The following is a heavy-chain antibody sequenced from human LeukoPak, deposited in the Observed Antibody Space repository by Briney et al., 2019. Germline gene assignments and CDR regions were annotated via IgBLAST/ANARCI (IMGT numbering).Heavy chain of an antibody. CDR1: GGSISSSSYY. J-gene: IGHJ6*03. D-gene: IGHD4-17*01. Sequence: PSETLSLTCTVSGGSISSSSYYWGWIRQPPGKGLEWIGEINHSGSTNYNPSLKSRVTISVDTSKNQFSLKLSSVTAADTAVYYCARHRTVINRYYYYYYMDVWGKGTTVTISS. CDR2: INHSGST. CDR3: ARHRTVINRYYYYYYMDV. V-gene: IGHV4-39*01.